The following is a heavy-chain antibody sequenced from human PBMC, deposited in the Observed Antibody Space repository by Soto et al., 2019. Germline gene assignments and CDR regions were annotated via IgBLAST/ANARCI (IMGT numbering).Heavy chain of an antibody. Sequence: HLVASGGGLVQPGGSLRLSCAASGFTFNDHYMDWVRQAPGKGMEWVARSKNRGQGFTIEYAASLKGRFTISRDDSSTSLYLQMYGLESDDTAVYYCSVWIEGACYWGGGFLVTVSS. CDR2: SKNRGQGFTI. CDR1: GFTFNDHY. J-gene: IGHJ4*02. V-gene: IGHV3-72*01. CDR3: SVWIEGACY. D-gene: IGHD3-16*01.